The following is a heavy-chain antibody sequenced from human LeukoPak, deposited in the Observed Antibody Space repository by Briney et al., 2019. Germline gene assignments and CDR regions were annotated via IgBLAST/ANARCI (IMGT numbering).Heavy chain of an antibody. D-gene: IGHD3-3*01. CDR3: ARDLRLEGFDP. J-gene: IGHJ5*02. Sequence: ASVKVSCKASGYTFTGYYMHWVRQAPGQGLEWMGWINPNSGGTNYARKFQGRVTMTRDTSISTAYMELSRLRSDDTAVYYCARDLRLEGFDPWGQGTLVTVSS. CDR2: INPNSGGT. V-gene: IGHV1-2*02. CDR1: GYTFTGYY.